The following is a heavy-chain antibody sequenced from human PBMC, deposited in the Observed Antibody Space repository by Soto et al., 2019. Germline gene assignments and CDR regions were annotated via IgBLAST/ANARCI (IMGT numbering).Heavy chain of an antibody. J-gene: IGHJ4*02. Sequence: QVQLVQSGAEVKKPGSSVKVSCKAPGGTFSSYSFNWVRQAPGQGLAWVGGITPLFGTSNYAQTFQGRLTITADGSTTPVYMELRSLRSEDTAVYYCARDTGVTPRKNYFDFWGQGTLVLVSS. CDR3: ARDTGVTPRKNYFDF. CDR1: GGTFSSYS. V-gene: IGHV1-69*01. CDR2: ITPLFGTS. D-gene: IGHD3-3*01.